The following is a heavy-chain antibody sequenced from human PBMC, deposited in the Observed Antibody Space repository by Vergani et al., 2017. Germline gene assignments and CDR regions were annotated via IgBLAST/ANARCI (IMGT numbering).Heavy chain of an antibody. CDR2: ISSSCSTI. Sequence: EVQLVESGGGLVQPGGSLRLSCAASGFTFSSYSMNWVRQAPGKGLEWVSYISSSCSTIYYADSVKGRFTISRDNAKNSLYLQMNSLRAEDTAVYYCARDRLRGIAFDIWGQGTMVTVSS. J-gene: IGHJ3*02. CDR1: GFTFSSYS. V-gene: IGHV3-48*01. CDR3: ARDRLRGIAFDI.